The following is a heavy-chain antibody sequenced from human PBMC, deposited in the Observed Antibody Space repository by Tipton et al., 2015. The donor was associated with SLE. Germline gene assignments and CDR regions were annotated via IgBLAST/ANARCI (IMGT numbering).Heavy chain of an antibody. CDR1: AFNVNNHY. V-gene: IGHV3-66*04. Sequence: SLRLSCAASAFNVNNHYMSWVRQAPGKGLQWVSVIYGAGTTHYADSVKGRFTLSRDNAKNSLDLQMNSLRAEDTAVYYCARHITISGVVIMGAFDIWGQGTMVTVSS. D-gene: IGHD3-3*01. CDR2: IYGAGTT. J-gene: IGHJ3*02. CDR3: ARHITISGVVIMGAFDI.